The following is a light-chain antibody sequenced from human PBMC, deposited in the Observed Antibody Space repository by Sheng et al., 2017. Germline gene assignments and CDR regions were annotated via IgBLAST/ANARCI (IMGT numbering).Light chain of an antibody. CDR2: DND. Sequence: QSELTQPPSVSGAPGQRVAISCSGSDSNIGAGFYVHWYQQLPGRAPQLILFDNDFRPPGVPGRFSGSKSGTSATLAITGLQTDDESHFFCQSYDSTLRRWVFGGGTKVTVL. CDR3: QSYDSTLRRWV. CDR1: DSNIGAGFY. J-gene: IGLJ3*02. V-gene: IGLV1-40*01.